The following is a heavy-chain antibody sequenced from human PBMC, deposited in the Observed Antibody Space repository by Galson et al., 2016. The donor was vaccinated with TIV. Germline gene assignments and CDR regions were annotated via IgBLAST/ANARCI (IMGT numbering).Heavy chain of an antibody. CDR1: GGIFIGYG. V-gene: IGHV1-69*04. J-gene: IGHJ4*02. Sequence: SVKVSCKASGGIFIGYGISWVRQAPGQGLEWMGRIIPLFGIVSYAQRFQGRVAIIADKSTGTTYMGLSSLRSEDTAVYYCVRSGTYYYDSSGGNWGQGTLVTVSS. CDR2: IIPLFGIV. D-gene: IGHD3-22*01. CDR3: VRSGTYYYDSSGGN.